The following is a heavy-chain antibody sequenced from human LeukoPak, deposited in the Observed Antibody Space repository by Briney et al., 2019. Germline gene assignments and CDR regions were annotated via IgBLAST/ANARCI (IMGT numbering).Heavy chain of an antibody. Sequence: SVKVSCKASGGTFSSYAISWVRQAPGRGLEWMGGIIPIFGTANYAQKFQGRVTITADKSTSTAYMELSSLRSEDTAVYYCARAPTGYSGYDYYYYGMAVWGKGTTVTVSS. D-gene: IGHD5-12*01. CDR3: ARAPTGYSGYDYYYYGMAV. V-gene: IGHV1-69*06. J-gene: IGHJ6*04. CDR1: GGTFSSYA. CDR2: IIPIFGTA.